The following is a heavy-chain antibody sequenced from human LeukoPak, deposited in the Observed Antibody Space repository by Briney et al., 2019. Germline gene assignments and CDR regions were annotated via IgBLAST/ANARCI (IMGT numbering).Heavy chain of an antibody. Sequence: GGSLRLSCAASGFTFSSYAMSWVRQPPGKGREWVSAISGSGGSTYYADSVKGRFTISRDNSKNTLYLQMNSLRAEDTAVYYCAKVPQYVPDYWGQGTLVTVSS. V-gene: IGHV3-23*01. CDR3: AKVPQYVPDY. CDR1: GFTFSSYA. CDR2: ISGSGGST. D-gene: IGHD2-2*01. J-gene: IGHJ4*02.